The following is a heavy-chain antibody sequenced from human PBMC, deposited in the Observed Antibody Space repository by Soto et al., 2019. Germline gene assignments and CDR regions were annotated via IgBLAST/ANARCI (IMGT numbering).Heavy chain of an antibody. CDR3: AKADGEQWLVPHLDN. Sequence: EVQLLESGGGVVQPGGPLSLSCVASGFNFKKFAMAWVRQAPGEGLEWGSGISCCGGCPSYADSVRGRFSIARDDSKNTLSLQMNSLRVEDTAQYYCAKADGEQWLVPHLDNWGQGTLVTVS. V-gene: IGHV3-23*01. CDR2: ISCCGGCP. CDR1: GFNFKKFA. J-gene: IGHJ4*02. D-gene: IGHD6-19*01.